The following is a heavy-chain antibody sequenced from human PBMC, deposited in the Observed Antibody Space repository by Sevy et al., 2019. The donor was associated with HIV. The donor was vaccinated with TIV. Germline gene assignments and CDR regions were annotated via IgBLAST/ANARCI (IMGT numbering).Heavy chain of an antibody. Sequence: GGSLRLSCAASGFTVSSNYMSWVRQAPGKGLEWVSVIYSGGSTYYADSVKGRFTISRDNSKNTLYLQMNSLRAEDTVVYYCAREHYDFWSGYYKDYWGQGTLVTVSS. CDR2: IYSGGST. D-gene: IGHD3-3*01. CDR1: GFTVSSNY. J-gene: IGHJ4*02. V-gene: IGHV3-53*01. CDR3: AREHYDFWSGYYKDY.